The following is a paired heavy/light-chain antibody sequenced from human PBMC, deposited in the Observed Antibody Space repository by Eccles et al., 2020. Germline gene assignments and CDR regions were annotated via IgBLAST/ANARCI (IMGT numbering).Heavy chain of an antibody. CDR3: ARDQARKILYYDFWSGPGYYYYGMDV. Sequence: QVQLQESGPGLVKPSETLSLTCTVSGYSISSGYYWGWIRQPPGKGLEWIGSIYHSGSTYYNPSLKSRVTISVDTSKNQFSLKLSSVTAADTAVYYCARDQARKILYYDFWSGPGYYYYGMDVWGQGTTVTVSS. D-gene: IGHD3-3*01. J-gene: IGHJ6*02. CDR2: IYHSGST. CDR1: GYSISSGYY. V-gene: IGHV4-38-2*02.
Light chain of an antibody. J-gene: IGLJ3*02. Sequence: QSALTQPPSVSGSPGQSVTISCTGTSSDVGSYNRVSWYQQPPGTAPKLMIYEVSNRPSGVPDRFSGSKSGNTASLTISGLQAEDEADYYCSSYTSSSTWVFGGGTKLTVL. CDR3: SSYTSSSTWV. CDR1: SSDVGSYNR. V-gene: IGLV2-18*02. CDR2: EVS.